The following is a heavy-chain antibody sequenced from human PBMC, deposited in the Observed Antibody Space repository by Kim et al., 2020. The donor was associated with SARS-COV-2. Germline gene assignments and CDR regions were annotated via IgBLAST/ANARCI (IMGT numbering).Heavy chain of an antibody. D-gene: IGHD1-26*01. CDR2: IYYSGST. CDR1: GGSISSGGYY. CDR3: ARRTGADHLLYYYYGMDV. Sequence: SETLFLTCTVSGGSISSGGYYWSWIRQHPGKGLEWIGYIYYSGSTYYNPSLKSRVTISVDTSKNQFSLKLSSVTAADTAVYYCARRTGADHLLYYYYGMDVWGQGTTVTVSS. J-gene: IGHJ6*02. V-gene: IGHV4-31*03.